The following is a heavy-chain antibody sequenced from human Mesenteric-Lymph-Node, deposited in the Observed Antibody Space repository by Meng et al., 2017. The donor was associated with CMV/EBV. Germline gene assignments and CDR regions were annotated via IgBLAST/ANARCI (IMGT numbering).Heavy chain of an antibody. J-gene: IGHJ4*02. CDR3: ARGGGGYDSDFDY. Sequence: CAVSGGSISSSSWWNWVRQPPGKGLEWIGKIYHSGSTNYNQSLKSRVTISVEKSKNQFSLKLSSVTAADTAVYYCARGGGGYDSDFDYWGQGTLVTVSS. V-gene: IGHV4-4*02. CDR1: GGSISSSSW. CDR2: IYHSGST. D-gene: IGHD5-12*01.